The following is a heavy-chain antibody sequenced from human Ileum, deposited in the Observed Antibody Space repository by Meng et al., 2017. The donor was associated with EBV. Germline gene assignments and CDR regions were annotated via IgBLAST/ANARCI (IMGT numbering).Heavy chain of an antibody. CDR1: GVSFSNYY. V-gene: IGHV4-34*01. CDR3: ARYGTCGANSFYCFDP. CDR2: ISHTGTT. D-gene: IGHD4-23*01. J-gene: IGHJ5*02. Sequence: QVQLQQWGAGLLKPSETLSLTCGVYGVSFSNYYWTWIRQPPGKGLEWIGEISHTGTTKYNPSLKNRVTISLDTSNNQFSLNLNSVTAADTALYYCARYGTCGANSFYCFDPWGQGTLVTVSS.